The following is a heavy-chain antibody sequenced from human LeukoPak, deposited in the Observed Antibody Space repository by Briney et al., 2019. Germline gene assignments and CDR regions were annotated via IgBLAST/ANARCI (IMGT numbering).Heavy chain of an antibody. V-gene: IGHV3-23*01. CDR1: GFTFSTFA. J-gene: IGHJ4*02. CDR2: ISGSGDST. CDR3: AKTMGAIDHDY. Sequence: GGSLRLSCAASGFTFSTFAMNWVRQAPGKGLEWVSAISGSGDSTYFGDSVKGRFTISRDNSKNTLYLRMNSLRAEDTAVYYCAKTMGAIDHDYWGQGTLVIVSS. D-gene: IGHD1-26*01.